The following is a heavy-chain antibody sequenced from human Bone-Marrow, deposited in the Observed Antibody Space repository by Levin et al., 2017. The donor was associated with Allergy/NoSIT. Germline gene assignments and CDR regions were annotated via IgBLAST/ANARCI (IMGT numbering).Heavy chain of an antibody. CDR2: IIPTFGTP. J-gene: IGHJ4*02. V-gene: IGHV1-69*19. CDR1: GGSFNSQT. CDR3: ARSGDDPELREAPGHYFDS. D-gene: IGHD1-1*01. Sequence: TGESLKISCKGSGGSFNSQTINWVRHVPGQGLEWMGGIIPTFGTPRYAQKFQARVTITADESTTSTFLELSRLRSEDTAIYYCARSGDDPELREAPGHYFDSWGQGSLVTVSS.